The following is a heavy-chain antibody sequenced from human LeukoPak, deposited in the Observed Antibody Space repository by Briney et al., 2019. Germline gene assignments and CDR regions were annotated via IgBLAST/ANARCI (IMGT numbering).Heavy chain of an antibody. D-gene: IGHD3-16*01. Sequence: GGSLRLSCAASGFTFSSCWISWVRQAPGKGLEWVASIKQDGSEKYYVDSVKGRFTISRDNAKNSLYLQMNSLRAKDTAVYYCARVTVRLFGIFDLWGRGTLVTASS. CDR3: ARVTVRLFGIFDL. V-gene: IGHV3-7*01. CDR1: GFTFSSCW. CDR2: IKQDGSEK. J-gene: IGHJ2*01.